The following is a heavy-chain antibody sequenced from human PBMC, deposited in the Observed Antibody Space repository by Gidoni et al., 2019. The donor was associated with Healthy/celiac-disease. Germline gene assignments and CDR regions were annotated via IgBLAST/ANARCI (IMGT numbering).Heavy chain of an antibody. D-gene: IGHD3-10*01. Sequence: QVQLVASGGGVVQPGRSLRLSCSASGFTFRRYGMHWVRQAPGKGLEGVAVIGYDGSNKYYADSVKGRFTISRDNSKNTLYLQMNSLRAEDTAVYYCARDGGSGSLPDAFDIWGQGTMVTVSS. J-gene: IGHJ3*02. CDR3: ARDGGSGSLPDAFDI. CDR2: IGYDGSNK. V-gene: IGHV3-33*01. CDR1: GFTFRRYG.